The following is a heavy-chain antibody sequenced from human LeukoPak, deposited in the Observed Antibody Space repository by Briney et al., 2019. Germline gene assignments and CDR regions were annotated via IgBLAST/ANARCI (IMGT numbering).Heavy chain of an antibody. D-gene: IGHD6-19*01. J-gene: IGHJ4*02. CDR3: ARIPYSSGWHFDY. Sequence: SETLSLTCTVSDGSISSSSYYWGWIRQPPGKGLEWIGSIYYSGSTYYNPSLKSRVTISVDTSKNQFSLKLSSVTAADTAVYYCARIPYSSGWHFDYWGQGTLVTVSS. CDR2: IYYSGST. V-gene: IGHV4-39*01. CDR1: DGSISSSSYY.